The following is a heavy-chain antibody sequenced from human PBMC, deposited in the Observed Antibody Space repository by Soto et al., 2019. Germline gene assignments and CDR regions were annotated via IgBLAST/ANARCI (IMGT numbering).Heavy chain of an antibody. D-gene: IGHD3-16*01. V-gene: IGHV3-23*01. Sequence: PGGSLRLSCAASGFTFSSYAMSWVRQAPGKGLEWVSAISGSGGSTYYADSVKGRFTISGDNSKNTLYLQMNSLRAEDTAVYYCAKDRRKLRLDPAWFDPWGQGTLVTVSS. CDR2: ISGSGGST. CDR3: AKDRRKLRLDPAWFDP. CDR1: GFTFSSYA. J-gene: IGHJ5*02.